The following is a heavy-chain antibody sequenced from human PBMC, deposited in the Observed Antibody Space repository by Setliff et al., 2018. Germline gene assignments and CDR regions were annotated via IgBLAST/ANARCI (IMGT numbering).Heavy chain of an antibody. CDR1: GFTFSYYY. D-gene: IGHD3-10*01. V-gene: IGHV3-11*04. Sequence: LSCAVSGFTFSYYYMSWVRQAPGKGLEWLSKISGDGSTIYYADSVRGRFTISRDNAKNSLFLQMNSLRAEDTALYYCARDGVFYAMDVWGRGTTVTVSS. CDR3: ARDGVFYAMDV. CDR2: ISGDGSTI. J-gene: IGHJ6*02.